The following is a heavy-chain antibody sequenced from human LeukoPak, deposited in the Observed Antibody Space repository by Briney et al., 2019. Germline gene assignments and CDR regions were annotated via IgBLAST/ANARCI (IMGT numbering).Heavy chain of an antibody. Sequence: PGGSLRLSCAASGFTVSSNYMSWVRQAPGKGLEWVSVIYSGGSTYYADSVKGRFTISRDNSKNTLYLQMNSLRAEDMAVYYCARVRVDTAMVYNYYYYGMDVWGQGTTVTVSS. CDR1: GFTVSSNY. CDR2: IYSGGST. V-gene: IGHV3-53*01. D-gene: IGHD5-18*01. J-gene: IGHJ6*02. CDR3: ARVRVDTAMVYNYYYYGMDV.